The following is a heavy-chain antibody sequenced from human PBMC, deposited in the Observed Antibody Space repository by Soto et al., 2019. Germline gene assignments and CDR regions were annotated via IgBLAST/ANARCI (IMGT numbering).Heavy chain of an antibody. Sequence: QVQLVRSGAEVKKPGASVKVSCKASGYTFTSSGFSWVRQAPGQGLEWMAWISAYNGETHYAQKFQGRVTMTTDTSTSTSYMELRSLRSDDTAVYYCARDSGSYMYVSDWGQGTLVTVSS. D-gene: IGHD1-26*01. CDR2: ISAYNGET. J-gene: IGHJ4*02. CDR3: ARDSGSYMYVSD. CDR1: GYTFTSSG. V-gene: IGHV1-18*01.